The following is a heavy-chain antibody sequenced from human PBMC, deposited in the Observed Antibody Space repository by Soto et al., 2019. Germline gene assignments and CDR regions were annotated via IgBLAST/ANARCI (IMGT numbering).Heavy chain of an antibody. CDR2: ISGCGDSV. J-gene: IGHJ4*02. CDR3: ANAITNRLRIIDY. Sequence: PGGSLRLSGGACGFTFSNYSITWVRQAPGQGLEWVSTISGCGDSVYYADSVKGRFTISRDNSKNTLYLQMNSLRAEDTAVYYCANAITNRLRIIDYGGQESLV. V-gene: IGHV3-23*01. D-gene: IGHD4-17*01. CDR1: GFTFSNYS.